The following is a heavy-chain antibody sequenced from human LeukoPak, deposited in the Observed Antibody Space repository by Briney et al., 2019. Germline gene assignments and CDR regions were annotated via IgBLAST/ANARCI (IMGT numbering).Heavy chain of an antibody. V-gene: IGHV3-30-3*01. Sequence: GGSLRLSCAASGFTFSSYSMHWVRQAPGKGLEWVAVISYDGSNKYYADSVKGRFTISRDNSKNTLYLQMNSLRVEDTAVYYCARADSSGRSFDYWGQGTLVTVSS. J-gene: IGHJ4*02. CDR1: GFTFSSYS. D-gene: IGHD3-22*01. CDR2: ISYDGSNK. CDR3: ARADSSGRSFDY.